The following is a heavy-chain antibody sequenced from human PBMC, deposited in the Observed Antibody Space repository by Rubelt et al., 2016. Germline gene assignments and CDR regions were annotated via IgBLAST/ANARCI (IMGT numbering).Heavy chain of an antibody. V-gene: IGHV1-46*01. D-gene: IGHD4-17*01. J-gene: IGHJ4*02. CDR1: GYTFTSYY. Sequence: QVQLVQSGAEVKKPGASVKVSCKASGYTFTSYYMHWVRQAPGQGLEWMGIINPSGGSTSYEQKVQGRVTMTRDTSTSTVYMELSSLRSEDTAVYYCAREQETTVTIEGVLGYWGQGTLVTVSS. CDR2: INPSGGST. CDR3: AREQETTVTIEGVLGY.